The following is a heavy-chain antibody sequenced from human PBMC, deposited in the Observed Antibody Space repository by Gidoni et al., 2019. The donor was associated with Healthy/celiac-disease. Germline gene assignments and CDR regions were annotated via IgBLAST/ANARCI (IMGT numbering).Heavy chain of an antibody. V-gene: IGHV4-4*02. Sequence: QVQLQESGPGLVKPSGTLSLTCAVSGGSIRSSNGWRWVRQPPGKGLELIGEIYPSWSTNYNTSLKIRVAISVDKSKNQFSLKLSSVTAADTAVYYCARGDGGHPHDAFDIWGQGTMVTVSS. J-gene: IGHJ3*02. CDR2: IYPSWST. CDR3: ARGDGGHPHDAFDI. CDR1: GGSIRSSNG. D-gene: IGHD2-15*01.